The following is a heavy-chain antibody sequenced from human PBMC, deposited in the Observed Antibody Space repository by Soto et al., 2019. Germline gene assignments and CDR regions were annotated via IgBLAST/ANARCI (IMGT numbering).Heavy chain of an antibody. Sequence: ASVKVSCKASGYTFTSYAMHWVRQAPGQGLEWMGWINPNSGGTNYAQKFQGWVTMTRDTSISTAYMELSRLRSDDTAVYYCARSNVLVPAAIWGYYGMDVWGQGTTVTVSS. CDR3: ARSNVLVPAAIWGYYGMDV. CDR2: INPNSGGT. D-gene: IGHD2-2*01. V-gene: IGHV1-2*04. CDR1: GYTFTSYA. J-gene: IGHJ6*02.